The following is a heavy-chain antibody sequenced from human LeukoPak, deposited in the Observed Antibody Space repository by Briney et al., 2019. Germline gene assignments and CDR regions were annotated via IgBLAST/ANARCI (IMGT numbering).Heavy chain of an antibody. D-gene: IGHD4-17*01. V-gene: IGHV3-7*01. CDR1: GFTFSNAW. Sequence: GGSLRLSCAASGFTFSNAWMSWVRQAPGKGLEWVANIKQDGSEKYYVDSVKGRFTVSRDNAKNSLFLQMNSLRAEDTAMYYCVTETTVTGWGYWGQGTLVTVSS. J-gene: IGHJ4*02. CDR2: IKQDGSEK. CDR3: VTETTVTGWGY.